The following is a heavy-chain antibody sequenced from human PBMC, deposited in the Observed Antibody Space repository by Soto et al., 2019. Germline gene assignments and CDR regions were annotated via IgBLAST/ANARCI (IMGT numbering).Heavy chain of an antibody. J-gene: IGHJ4*02. Sequence: PSETLSLTCAVYGGSFSGFYCSWIRQHPVEGLEWIGYIYYSGSTFYNPSLESRVTISLDTSKIQFSLHLASMTAADTAVYYCARGRYTYGYSFDYWGQGTLVTVSS. D-gene: IGHD5-18*01. CDR3: ARGRYTYGYSFDY. CDR2: IYYSGST. V-gene: IGHV4-31*11. CDR1: GGSFSGFY.